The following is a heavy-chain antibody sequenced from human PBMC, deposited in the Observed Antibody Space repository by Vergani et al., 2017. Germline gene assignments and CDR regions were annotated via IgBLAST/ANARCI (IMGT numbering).Heavy chain of an antibody. J-gene: IGHJ6*03. CDR1: GGTFSSYA. Sequence: QVQLVQSGAEVKKPGSSVKVSCKASGGTFSSYAISWVRQAPGQGLEWMGGISPIFGTANYAQQFQGRVTITADESTSTAYMERSSLRSEDTAVYYCALVSSSTNYYYYYMDVWGKGTTVTVSS. D-gene: IGHD6-13*01. CDR2: ISPIFGTA. CDR3: ALVSSSTNYYYYYMDV. V-gene: IGHV1-69*01.